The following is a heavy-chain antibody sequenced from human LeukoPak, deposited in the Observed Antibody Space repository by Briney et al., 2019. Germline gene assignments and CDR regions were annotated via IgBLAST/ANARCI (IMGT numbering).Heavy chain of an antibody. Sequence: ASLKLSCTASGYTLTSYAMHWVRQAPRHRLEWMGWINAGNGNTKYSKKFQCRVTITRDTSASTAYMELSSLRSEDTAVYYCARDLGLDVWGQGTTVTVSS. J-gene: IGHJ6*02. V-gene: IGHV1-3*01. CDR1: GYTLTSYA. CDR2: INAGNGNT. D-gene: IGHD3-10*01. CDR3: ARDLGLDV.